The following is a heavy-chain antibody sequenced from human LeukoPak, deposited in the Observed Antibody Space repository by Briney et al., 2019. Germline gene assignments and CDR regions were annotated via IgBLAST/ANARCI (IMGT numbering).Heavy chain of an antibody. CDR3: AKGRYYYDSSDAFEI. D-gene: IGHD3-22*01. Sequence: PGGSLRLSCAASGFTFRDYAMSWVRQAPGKGLEWVSAISGSGGSTYYADSVKGRFTISRANSKNTLYLQMNSLRAEDTAVYHCAKGRYYYDSSDAFEIWGQGTMVTVSS. CDR1: GFTFRDYA. CDR2: ISGSGGST. V-gene: IGHV3-23*01. J-gene: IGHJ3*02.